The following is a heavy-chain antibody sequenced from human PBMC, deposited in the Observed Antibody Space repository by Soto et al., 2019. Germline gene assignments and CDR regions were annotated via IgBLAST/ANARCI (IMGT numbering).Heavy chain of an antibody. J-gene: IGHJ5*02. D-gene: IGHD6-13*01. CDR2: IDWDADK. CDR1: GFSLTSTGQC. Sequence: GSCPTLVNPTQTLTLTCTFSGFSLTSTGQCVSWIRQPPGKAPEWLALIDWDADKHYNTSLRTRLSISMDTSRNQVVLTMTNMDPADTATYYCARNTRFAYSTAPGSNWFDPWGQGIQVTVSS. CDR3: ARNTRFAYSTAPGSNWFDP. V-gene: IGHV2-70*12.